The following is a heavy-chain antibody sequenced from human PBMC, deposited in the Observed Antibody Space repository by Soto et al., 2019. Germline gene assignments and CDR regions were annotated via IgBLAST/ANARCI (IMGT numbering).Heavy chain of an antibody. J-gene: IGHJ5*02. V-gene: IGHV3-23*01. CDR2: ISGSGGST. CDR3: AKDRMGVRKNNWFDP. D-gene: IGHD3-10*01. Sequence: EVQLLESGGGLVQPGGSLRLSCAASGFTFSSYAMSWVRQAPGKGLEWVSAISGSGGSTYYEDSVKGRFTISRDNSKNTLYLQMNSLRAEDTAVYYCAKDRMGVRKNNWFDPWGQGTLVTVSS. CDR1: GFTFSSYA.